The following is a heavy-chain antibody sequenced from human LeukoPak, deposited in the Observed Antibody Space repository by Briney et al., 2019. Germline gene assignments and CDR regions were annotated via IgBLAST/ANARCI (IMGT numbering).Heavy chain of an antibody. D-gene: IGHD3-10*01. CDR2: ISYDGSNK. Sequence: PGGSLRLSCVASGFTFSSRDWMTWVRQAPGKGLEWVAVISYDGSNKYYADSVKGRFTISRDNSKNTLYLQMNSLRAEDTAVYYCAKVDYGSGSSNWGQGTLVTVSS. CDR3: AKVDYGSGSSN. CDR1: GFTFSSRDW. V-gene: IGHV3-30*18. J-gene: IGHJ4*02.